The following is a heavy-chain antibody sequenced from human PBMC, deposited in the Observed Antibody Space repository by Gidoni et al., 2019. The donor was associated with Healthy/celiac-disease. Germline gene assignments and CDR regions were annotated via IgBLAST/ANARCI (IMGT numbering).Heavy chain of an antibody. CDR1: GFTFSCYA. Sequence: EVQLVWCGGGLVPPGGSLRLPCSASGFTFSCYAMHWVRQAPGKGLEYVSAISSNGGSTYYADSVKGRFTISRDNSKNTLYLQMSSLRAEDTAVYYCVKDPYYYDSSGYYDYWGQGTLVTVSS. CDR3: VKDPYYYDSSGYYDY. CDR2: ISSNGGST. V-gene: IGHV3-64D*06. D-gene: IGHD3-22*01. J-gene: IGHJ4*02.